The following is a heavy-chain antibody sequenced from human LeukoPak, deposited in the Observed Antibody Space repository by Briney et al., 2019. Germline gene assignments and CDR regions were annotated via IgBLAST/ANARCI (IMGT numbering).Heavy chain of an antibody. Sequence: SQTLSLTCTVSGGSISSGDYYLSWIRQPPGKGLEWIGYIYYSGSTYYNPSLKSRVNISVDTSKNQFSLKLSSVTAADTAVYYCARGSQDGSLFDYWGQGTLVTVSS. CDR3: ARGSQDGSLFDY. D-gene: IGHD3-10*01. CDR2: IYYSGST. V-gene: IGHV4-30-4*08. CDR1: GGSISSGDYY. J-gene: IGHJ4*02.